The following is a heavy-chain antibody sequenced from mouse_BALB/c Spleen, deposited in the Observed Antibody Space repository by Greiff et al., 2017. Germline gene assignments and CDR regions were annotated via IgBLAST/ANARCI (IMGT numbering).Heavy chain of an antibody. D-gene: IGHD2-12*01. CDR1: GYSFTSYW. Sequence: DVQLQESGTVLARPGASVKMSCKASGYSFTSYWMHWVKQRPGQGLEWIGAIYPGNSDTSYNQKFKGKAKLTAVTSASTAYMELSSLTNEDSAVYYCTRDYRTRGAMDYWGQGTSVTVSS. CDR3: TRDYRTRGAMDY. V-gene: IGHV1-5*01. J-gene: IGHJ4*01. CDR2: IYPGNSDT.